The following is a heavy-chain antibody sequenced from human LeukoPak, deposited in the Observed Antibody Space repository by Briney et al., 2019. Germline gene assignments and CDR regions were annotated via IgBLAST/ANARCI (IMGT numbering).Heavy chain of an antibody. Sequence: GGSLRLSCAASGFTFRSYAMSWVRQAPGKGLEWVSAISGSGGSTYYADSVKGRFTISRDNSKNTLYLQMNSLRAEDTAVYYCAKAKRTMVRGVMEDYYGMDVWGQGTTVTVSS. CDR3: AKAKRTMVRGVMEDYYGMDV. CDR2: ISGSGGST. V-gene: IGHV3-23*01. CDR1: GFTFRSYA. D-gene: IGHD3-10*01. J-gene: IGHJ6*02.